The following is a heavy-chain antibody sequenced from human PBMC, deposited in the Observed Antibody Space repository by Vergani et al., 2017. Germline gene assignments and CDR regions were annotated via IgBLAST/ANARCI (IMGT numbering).Heavy chain of an antibody. CDR3: ANQPRGSSWYQPDPYYYYGMDV. J-gene: IGHJ6*02. CDR2: IIPILGIA. V-gene: IGHV1-69*04. Sequence: QVQLVQSGAEVKKPGSSVKVSCKASGGTFSSYAISWVRQAPGQGLEWMGRIIPILGIANYAQKFQGRVTITADKSTSTAYMELSSLRSEDTAVYYCANQPRGSSWYQPDPYYYYGMDVWGQGTTVTVSS. D-gene: IGHD6-13*01. CDR1: GGTFSSYA.